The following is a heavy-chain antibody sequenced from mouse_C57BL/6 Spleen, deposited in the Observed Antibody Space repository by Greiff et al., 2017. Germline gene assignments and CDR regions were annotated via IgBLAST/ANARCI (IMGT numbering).Heavy chain of an antibody. CDR3: GGWGGGGCLWYLDV. V-gene: IGHV1-81*01. D-gene: IGHD1-1*02. J-gene: IGHJ1*03. Sequence: QVQLQQSGAELVRPGASVKLSCKASGYTFTSYGISWVKQRTGQGLEWIGEIYPRGGNTYYNEKFKGKATLTADKSSSTAYMELRSLTSEDSAVYYCGGWGGGGCLWYLDVWGTGTTVTVSS. CDR2: IYPRGGNT. CDR1: GYTFTSYG.